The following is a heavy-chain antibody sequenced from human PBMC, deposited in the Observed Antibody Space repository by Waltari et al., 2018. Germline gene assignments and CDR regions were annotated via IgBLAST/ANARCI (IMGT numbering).Heavy chain of an antibody. CDR2: IDSGCST. V-gene: IGHV3-23*03. D-gene: IGHD4-17*01. CDR1: GFHFSSSA. Sequence: EVQLLESGGGLVQPGGSLSLSLAASGFHFSSSAMSGVRQAPGKGLEWVTVIDSGCSTYYADSVKGRFTISRDNSKNTLYLQMNSLRAEDTAVYYCAKDSRVYGDYVGYYYYYMDVWGKGTTVTVSS. CDR3: AKDSRVYGDYVGYYYYYMDV. J-gene: IGHJ6*03.